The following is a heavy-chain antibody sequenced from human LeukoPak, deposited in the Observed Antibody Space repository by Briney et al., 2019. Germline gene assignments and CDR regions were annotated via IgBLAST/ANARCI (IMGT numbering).Heavy chain of an antibody. Sequence: TLSLTCTVTGGSISSGSYYWSWIRQPAGKGLEWIGRFYTSGSTNYNPSLKSRVIISVDTSKNQFSLKLSSVTAADTAVYYCARARDDYYDSSEDYWGQGTLVTVSS. V-gene: IGHV4-61*02. J-gene: IGHJ4*02. CDR2: FYTSGST. CDR3: ARARDDYYDSSEDY. D-gene: IGHD3-22*01. CDR1: GGSISSGSYY.